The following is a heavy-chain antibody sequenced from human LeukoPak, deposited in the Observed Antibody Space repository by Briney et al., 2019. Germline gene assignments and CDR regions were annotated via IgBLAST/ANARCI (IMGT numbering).Heavy chain of an antibody. Sequence: ASVKVSCKASGYTFTSYDINWVRQATGQGLEWMGRINPNSGGTNYAQKFQGRVTMTRDTPISTAYMELSRLRSDDTAVYYCARDRTTMVRGEKNWFDPWGQGTLVTVSS. CDR1: GYTFTSYD. D-gene: IGHD3-10*01. CDR2: INPNSGGT. CDR3: ARDRTTMVRGEKNWFDP. J-gene: IGHJ5*02. V-gene: IGHV1-2*06.